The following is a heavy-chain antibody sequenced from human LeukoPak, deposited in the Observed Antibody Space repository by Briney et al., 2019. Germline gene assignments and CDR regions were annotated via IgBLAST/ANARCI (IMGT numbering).Heavy chain of an antibody. CDR1: GGSISSYY. J-gene: IGHJ5*02. V-gene: IGHV4-34*01. Sequence: SETLSLTCTVSGGSISSYYWSWIRQPPGKGLEWIGEINHSGSTNYNPSLKSRVTISVDTSKNQFSLNLTSVTAADTAVYYCARGYYSFDPWGQGTLVTVSS. CDR3: ARGYYSFDP. CDR2: INHSGST. D-gene: IGHD3-10*01.